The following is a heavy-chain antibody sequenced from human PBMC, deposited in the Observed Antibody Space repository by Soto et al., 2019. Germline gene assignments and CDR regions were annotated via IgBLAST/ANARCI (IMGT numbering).Heavy chain of an antibody. CDR1: GFTFCSYG. Sequence: PGGSLRLSCAASGFTFCSYGMHWVRQAPGKGLEWVAVIWYDGSNKYYADSVKGRFTISRDNSKNTLYLQMNSLRAEDTAVYYCARDLRGGSGSYYDYYYYGMDVWGQGTTVTVSS. J-gene: IGHJ6*02. CDR2: IWYDGSNK. D-gene: IGHD3-10*01. CDR3: ARDLRGGSGSYYDYYYYGMDV. V-gene: IGHV3-33*01.